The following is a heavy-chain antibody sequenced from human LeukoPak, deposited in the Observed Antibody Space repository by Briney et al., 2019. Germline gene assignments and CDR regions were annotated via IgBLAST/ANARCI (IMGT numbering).Heavy chain of an antibody. V-gene: IGHV3-30-3*01. CDR1: GFTFSSYA. CDR2: ISYDGSNK. J-gene: IGHJ6*02. Sequence: GGSLRLSCAASGFTFSSYAMPWVRQAPGKGLGWVAVISYDGSNKYYADSVKGRFTISGDNSKNTLYLQMNSLRAEDTAVYYCARGDGYNYLYYYGMDVWGQGTTVTVSS. CDR3: ARGDGYNYLYYYGMDV. D-gene: IGHD5-24*01.